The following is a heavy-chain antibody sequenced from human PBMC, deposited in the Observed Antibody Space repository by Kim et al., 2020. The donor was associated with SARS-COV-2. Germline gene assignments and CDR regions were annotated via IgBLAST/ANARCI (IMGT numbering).Heavy chain of an antibody. D-gene: IGHD1-1*01. CDR3: ASLNDVFDY. CDR1: GGSISSYY. Sequence: SETLSLTCTVSGGSISSYYWSWIRQPPVKGLEWIGYIYYSGSTNYNPSLKSRVTISVDTSKNQFSLKLSSVTAADTAVYYCASLNDVFDYWGQGTLVTVS. CDR2: IYYSGST. J-gene: IGHJ4*02. V-gene: IGHV4-59*01.